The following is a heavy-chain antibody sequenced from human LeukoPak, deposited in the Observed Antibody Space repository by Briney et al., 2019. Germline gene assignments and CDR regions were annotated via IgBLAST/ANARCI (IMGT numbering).Heavy chain of an antibody. V-gene: IGHV4-34*01. J-gene: IGHJ5*02. D-gene: IGHD3-3*01. CDR1: GGSFSGYY. Sequence: SETLSLTCAVYGGSFSGYYWSWIRQPPGKGLEWIGEINHSGSTNYNPSLKSRVTISVDTSKNQFSLKLSSVTAADTAVYYCARVYKGLRFLEWLFSRSFDPWGQGTLVTVSS. CDR2: INHSGST. CDR3: ARVYKGLRFLEWLFSRSFDP.